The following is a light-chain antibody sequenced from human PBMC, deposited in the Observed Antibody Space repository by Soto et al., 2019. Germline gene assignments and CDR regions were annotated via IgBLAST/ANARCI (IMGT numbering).Light chain of an antibody. Sequence: QSALTQPASVSGSPGQSITISCTGNSSDVGGYNYVSWYQHHPGKAPRLMIYEVSNRPSGVSDRFSGSKSGNTASLTISGLLAEDEADYYCSSYTSISTYVFGTGTKLTVL. J-gene: IGLJ1*01. CDR3: SSYTSISTYV. CDR2: EVS. CDR1: SSDVGGYNY. V-gene: IGLV2-14*01.